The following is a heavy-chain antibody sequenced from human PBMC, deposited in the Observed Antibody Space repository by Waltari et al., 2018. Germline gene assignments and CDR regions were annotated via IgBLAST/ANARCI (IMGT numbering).Heavy chain of an antibody. J-gene: IGHJ4*02. CDR1: GGTFSSYT. Sequence: QVQLVQSGAEVKKPGSSVKVSCKASGGTFSSYTISWVRQAPGQGLEWMGRIIPILGIANYAQKFQGRVTSTADKSTSTAYMELSSLRSEDTAVYYCARVSSSWYTHYWGQGTLVTVSS. CDR2: IIPILGIA. D-gene: IGHD6-13*01. CDR3: ARVSSSWYTHY. V-gene: IGHV1-69*02.